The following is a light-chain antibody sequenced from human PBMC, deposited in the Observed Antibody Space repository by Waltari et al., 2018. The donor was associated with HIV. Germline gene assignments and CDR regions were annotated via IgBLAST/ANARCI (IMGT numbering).Light chain of an antibody. Sequence: QSALTQPASVSGFLGQSINISCTGISTDSRFYQYVSWYQPSPGKIPRLIIFDINNRPSGVSDHFSGSRSGNSASLTFSGLQSGDEAHYYCASNRLDYTLIFGGGTKLTVL. J-gene: IGLJ2*01. V-gene: IGLV2-14*03. CDR1: STDSRFYQY. CDR2: DIN. CDR3: ASNRLDYTLI.